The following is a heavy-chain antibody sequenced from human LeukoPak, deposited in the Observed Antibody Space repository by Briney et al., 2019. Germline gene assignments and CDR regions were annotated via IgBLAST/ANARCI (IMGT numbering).Heavy chain of an antibody. J-gene: IGHJ6*02. Sequence: SETLSLTCTVSGGSISSGGYYWSWIRQHPGKGLEWIGYIYYSGSTYYNPSLKSRVTISVDTSKNQFSLKLSSVTAADTAVYYCARDAPAYGGERSDYGMDVWGQGTTVTVSS. CDR2: IYYSGST. V-gene: IGHV4-31*03. CDR3: ARDAPAYGGERSDYGMDV. CDR1: GGSISSGGYY. D-gene: IGHD4-23*01.